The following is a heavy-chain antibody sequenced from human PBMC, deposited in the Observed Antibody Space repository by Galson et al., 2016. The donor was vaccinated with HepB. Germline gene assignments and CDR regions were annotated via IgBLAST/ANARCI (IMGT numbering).Heavy chain of an antibody. CDR1: GGSIRSAGYY. CDR3: ARGTLTGTRVDY. D-gene: IGHD1-14*01. CDR2: ISYSGIT. J-gene: IGHJ4*02. V-gene: IGHV4-31*11. Sequence: TLSLTCAVSGGSIRSAGYYWYWIRHHPGKGLEWIGYISYSGITNYNPSLKSRVTVSVDTSRSQFSLNVNSVTAADTAVYYCARGTLTGTRVDYWGQGTPVTVSS.